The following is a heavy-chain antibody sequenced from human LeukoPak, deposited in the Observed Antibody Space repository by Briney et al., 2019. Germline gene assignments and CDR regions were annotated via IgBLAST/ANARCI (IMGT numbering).Heavy chain of an antibody. CDR2: KYTSGSC. CDR3: ARALKYDYDDLDAYDM. J-gene: IGHJ3*02. Sequence: PSDTLSLPCTVSGGSLSGYFSGWIRQPAGKGLEWIGHKYTSGSCIYNPSLKSRVTMSVDTSKNQFSLKLTSVTAADTAVYYCARALKYDYDDLDAYDMWGQGTMVTVSS. CDR1: GGSLSGYF. V-gene: IGHV4-4*07. D-gene: IGHD4-17*01.